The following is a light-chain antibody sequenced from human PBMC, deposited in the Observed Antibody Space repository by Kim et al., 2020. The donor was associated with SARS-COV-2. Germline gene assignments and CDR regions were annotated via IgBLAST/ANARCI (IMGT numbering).Light chain of an antibody. V-gene: IGLV3-1*01. CDR2: QDN. CDR1: KLGDKY. Sequence: SYELTQPPSVSVSPGQTASITCSGDKLGDKYASWYQQKSGQSPVLVIYQDNKRPSGIPERFSGSNSGNTATLKISGTQAMDEADYHCQAWDSNTRVFGGGTQLTVL. J-gene: IGLJ3*02. CDR3: QAWDSNTRV.